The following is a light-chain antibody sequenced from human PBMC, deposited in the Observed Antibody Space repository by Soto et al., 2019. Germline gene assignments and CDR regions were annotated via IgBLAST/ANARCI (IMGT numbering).Light chain of an antibody. J-gene: IGLJ1*01. CDR2: DVN. Sequence: QSVLTQPPSASGSPGQSVTISCTGTSSDVGGYIFVSWYQQHPGKAPKLMIYDVNKRPSGVPDRFSGSKSDNTASLTVSGLQAEDEADYYCVSYAGGTYVFGNGTKVTAL. CDR3: VSYAGGTYV. CDR1: SSDVGGYIF. V-gene: IGLV2-8*01.